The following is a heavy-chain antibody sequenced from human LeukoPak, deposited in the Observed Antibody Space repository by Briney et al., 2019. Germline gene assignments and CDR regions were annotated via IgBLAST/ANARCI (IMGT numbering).Heavy chain of an antibody. Sequence: ASVKVSCKASGYTFTSYAITWVRQAPGQRLEWMGWISAYNGNTNYAQNLQGRVTMTTDTSTSTAYMELRSLRSDDTAMYYCARMEMATAIFDYWGQGTLVTVSS. CDR1: GYTFTSYA. D-gene: IGHD5-24*01. J-gene: IGHJ4*02. CDR2: ISAYNGNT. CDR3: ARMEMATAIFDY. V-gene: IGHV1-18*01.